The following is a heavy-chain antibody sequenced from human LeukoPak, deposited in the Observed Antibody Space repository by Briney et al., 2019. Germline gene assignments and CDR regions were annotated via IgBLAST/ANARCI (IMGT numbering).Heavy chain of an antibody. Sequence: SETLSLTCTVSGGSISNYYWSWIRQPPGKGLEWIAYIHYSGGTNYNPSLKSRVTISVDTSKNQFSLRLSSVTAADTAVYYCARRIAAADAFDYWGQGTLVTVSS. CDR2: IHYSGGT. D-gene: IGHD6-13*01. CDR3: ARRIAAADAFDY. V-gene: IGHV4-59*08. J-gene: IGHJ4*02. CDR1: GGSISNYY.